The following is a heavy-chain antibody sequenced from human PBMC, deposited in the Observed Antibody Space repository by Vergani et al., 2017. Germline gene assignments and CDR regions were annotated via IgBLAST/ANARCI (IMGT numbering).Heavy chain of an antibody. J-gene: IGHJ4*02. CDR3: ALDCSSTSCRKGGDY. CDR2: IYYSGST. V-gene: IGHV4-59*12. D-gene: IGHD2-2*01. Sequence: QVQLQESGPGLVKPSETLSLTCTVSGGSISSYYWSWIRQPPGKGLEWIGYIYYSGSTNYNPSLKSRVTISVDTSKNQFSLKLSSVTAEDTAVYYCALDCSSTSCRKGGDYWGQGTLVTVSS. CDR1: GGSISSYY.